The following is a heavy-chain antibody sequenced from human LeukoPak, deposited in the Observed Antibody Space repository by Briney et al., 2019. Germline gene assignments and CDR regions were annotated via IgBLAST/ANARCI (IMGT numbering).Heavy chain of an antibody. D-gene: IGHD2-8*01. CDR1: GFTFSSYV. Sequence: GGSLRLSCAASGFTFSSYVMHWVRQAPGKGLEWVAVIWYDGSNKYYADSVKGRFTISRDNSKNTLYLQMNSLRAEDTSVYYYARAPPFTKHFDYWGQGTLVTVSS. CDR2: IWYDGSNK. V-gene: IGHV3-33*01. J-gene: IGHJ4*02. CDR3: ARAPPFTKHFDY.